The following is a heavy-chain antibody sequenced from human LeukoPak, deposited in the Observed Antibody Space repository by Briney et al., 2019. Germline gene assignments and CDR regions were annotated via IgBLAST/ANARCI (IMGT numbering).Heavy chain of an antibody. J-gene: IGHJ3*02. CDR3: ARDFTIFDAFDI. CDR1: GFTFSSYS. CDR2: ISSSSSYI. Sequence: GGSLRLSCAASGFTFSSYSMNWVRQAPGKGLEWVSSISSSSSYIYYADSVKGRFAISRDNAKNSLYLQMNSLRAEDTAVYYCARDFTIFDAFDIWGQGTMVTVSS. V-gene: IGHV3-21*01. D-gene: IGHD3-3*01.